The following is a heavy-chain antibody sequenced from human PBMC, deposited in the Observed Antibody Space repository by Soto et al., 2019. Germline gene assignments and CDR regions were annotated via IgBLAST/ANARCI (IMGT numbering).Heavy chain of an antibody. D-gene: IGHD2-2*01. CDR3: ARGYCSSTSCYAGGSPLFY. Sequence: SETLSLTCAVYGGSFSGYYWSWIRQPPGKGLEWIGEINHSGSTNYNPSLKSRVTISVDTSKNQFSLKLSSVTAADTAVYYCARGYCSSTSCYAGGSPLFYWGQGTLVTVSS. CDR1: GGSFSGYY. V-gene: IGHV4-34*01. J-gene: IGHJ4*02. CDR2: INHSGST.